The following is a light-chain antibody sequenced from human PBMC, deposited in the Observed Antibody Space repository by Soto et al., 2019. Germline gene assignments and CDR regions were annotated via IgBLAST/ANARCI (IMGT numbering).Light chain of an antibody. Sequence: EIVMTQSPATLSVSPGERATLSFSASQSISSNLAWYQQKPGQAPRLLMFRTSSRATGSPARFSGSGSGTDFTLTISSLQPEDFATYYCQQSYSTPITFGQGTRLEIK. J-gene: IGKJ5*01. CDR2: RTS. V-gene: IGKV3-15*01. CDR3: QQSYSTPIT. CDR1: QSISSN.